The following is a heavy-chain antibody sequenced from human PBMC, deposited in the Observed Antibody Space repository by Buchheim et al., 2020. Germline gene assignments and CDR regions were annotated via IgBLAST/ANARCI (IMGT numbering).Heavy chain of an antibody. J-gene: IGHJ5*02. Sequence: QVQLQQWGAGLLKPSETLSLTCAVYGGSFSGYYWSWIRQPPGKGLEWIGEINHSGSTNYNPSLKSRVTISVDTSKNQFSLTLSSVTAADTAVYYCARSAERLQRYSSSWYPWGQGTL. CDR2: INHSGST. D-gene: IGHD6-13*01. V-gene: IGHV4-34*01. CDR1: GGSFSGYY. CDR3: ARSAERLQRYSSSWYP.